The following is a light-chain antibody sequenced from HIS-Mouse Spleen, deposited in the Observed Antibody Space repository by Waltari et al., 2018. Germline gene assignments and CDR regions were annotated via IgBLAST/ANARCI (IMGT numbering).Light chain of an antibody. J-gene: IGLJ2*01. CDR1: SSDVGRCNL. V-gene: IGLV2-23*01. CDR2: EGS. Sequence: QSALTQPASVSGSPGQSITISCTGTSSDVGRCNLVSWYQQHPGKAPKLMIYEGSKRPSGVSNRFSGSKSGNTASLTISGLQAEDEADYYCCSYAGSSTLFGGGTKLTVL. CDR3: CSYAGSSTL.